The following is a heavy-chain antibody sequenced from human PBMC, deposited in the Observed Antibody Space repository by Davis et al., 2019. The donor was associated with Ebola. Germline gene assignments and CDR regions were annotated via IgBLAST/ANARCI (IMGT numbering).Heavy chain of an antibody. Sequence: PWGSLRLSCAVSGFTFIHYWMSWVRQAPGKGLEWVANIDQDGSDKYYVDSVKGRFTISRDNTKNSLYLQMNSLRVEDTAVYYCARANWGSADYWGQGTQVTVSS. CDR3: ARANWGSADY. D-gene: IGHD7-27*01. CDR2: IDQDGSDK. V-gene: IGHV3-7*01. CDR1: GFTFIHYW. J-gene: IGHJ4*02.